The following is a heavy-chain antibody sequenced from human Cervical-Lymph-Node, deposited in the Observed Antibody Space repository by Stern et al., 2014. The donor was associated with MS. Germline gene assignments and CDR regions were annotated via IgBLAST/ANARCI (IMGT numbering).Heavy chain of an antibody. Sequence: VQLVESGGDLVTPTGSLRLSCAASGFSFSDYYMSWIRQAPGKGLEWLSYISGSGGIIYYADSVKGRITISRDNAKKSLYLQMNSLRVDDTAIYFCARVRRRHYFDHWGQGTLVTVSS. V-gene: IGHV3-11*01. CDR2: ISGSGGII. CDR1: GFSFSDYY. CDR3: ARVRRRHYFDH. J-gene: IGHJ4*02.